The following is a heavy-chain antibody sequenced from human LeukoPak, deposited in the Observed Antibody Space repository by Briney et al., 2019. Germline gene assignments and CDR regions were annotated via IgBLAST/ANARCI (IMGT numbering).Heavy chain of an antibody. CDR2: IYTSGST. V-gene: IGHV4-4*07. Sequence: SETLSLTCTVSGGSISSYYWSWIRQPAGKGLEWIGRIYTSGSTNYNPSLKSRVTMPVDTSKNQFSLKLSSVTAADTAVYYCARSRPTYYYDSSPLYYFEYWGQGTLVTVSS. CDR1: GGSISSYY. J-gene: IGHJ4*02. D-gene: IGHD3-22*01. CDR3: ARSRPTYYYDSSPLYYFEY.